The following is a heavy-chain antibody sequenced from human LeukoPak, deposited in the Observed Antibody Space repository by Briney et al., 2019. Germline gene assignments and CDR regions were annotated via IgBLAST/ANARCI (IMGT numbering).Heavy chain of an antibody. D-gene: IGHD3-22*01. J-gene: IGHJ2*01. CDR2: IYYSGST. Sequence: SETLSLTCTVSGGSIRSYYWSWIRQSPGKGLEWIGYIYYSGSTNYNPFLKSRVTISVDTSKNQFSLKLSSVTAADTAVYYCARDARNYYDSSGYYLSFDLWGRGTLVTVSS. CDR1: GGSIRSYY. CDR3: ARDARNYYDSSGYYLSFDL. V-gene: IGHV4-59*01.